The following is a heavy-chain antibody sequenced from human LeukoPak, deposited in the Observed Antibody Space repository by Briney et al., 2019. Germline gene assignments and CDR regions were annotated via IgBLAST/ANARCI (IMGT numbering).Heavy chain of an antibody. CDR3: ARGEQLVFDY. CDR2: IHTSGSN. CDR1: GVSISPYY. D-gene: IGHD6-6*01. V-gene: IGHV4-4*09. Sequence: PSETLSHTCAVSGVSISPYYWAWIRQPPGKGLEWIGYIHTSGSNNQYPSLKSRVTISVDKSKNQLSLKLSSVTAADTAVYYCARGEQLVFDYWGQGTLVTVSS. J-gene: IGHJ4*02.